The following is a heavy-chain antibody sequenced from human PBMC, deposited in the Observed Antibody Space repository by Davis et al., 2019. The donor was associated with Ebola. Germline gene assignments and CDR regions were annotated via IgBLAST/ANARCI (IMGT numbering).Heavy chain of an antibody. J-gene: IGHJ4*02. CDR1: GGSIRSSNW. V-gene: IGHV4-4*02. CDR3: ARDSYGDYEFDY. D-gene: IGHD4-17*01. Sequence: MPSETLSLTCAVSGGSIRSSNWWSWVRQPPGKGLEWIGEIYHSGSTNYNPSLKSRVTISVDKSKNQFSLKLSSVTAADTAVYYCARDSYGDYEFDYWGQGTLVTVSS. CDR2: IYHSGST.